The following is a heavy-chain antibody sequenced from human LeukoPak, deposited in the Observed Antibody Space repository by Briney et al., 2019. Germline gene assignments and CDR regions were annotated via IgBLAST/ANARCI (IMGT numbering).Heavy chain of an antibody. CDR3: ARTHTYYDFWSGYYYYYYMDV. J-gene: IGHJ6*03. V-gene: IGHV4-39*01. D-gene: IGHD3-3*01. CDR1: GGSISSSSYY. CDR2: IYYSRST. Sequence: PSETLSLTCTVSGGSISSSSYYWGWLRHPPGKGLEWIGSIYYSRSTYYNPSLKSRVTISVDTSKNQFSLMLSSVTAANTAVYYCARTHTYYDFWSGYYYYYYMDVWGKGTTVTASS.